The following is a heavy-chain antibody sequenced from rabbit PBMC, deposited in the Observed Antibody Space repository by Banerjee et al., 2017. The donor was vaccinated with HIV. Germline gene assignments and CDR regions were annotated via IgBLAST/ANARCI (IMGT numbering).Heavy chain of an antibody. CDR3: ARDSGAGYAGYGYGDGMDL. CDR1: GFTISSSYD. D-gene: IGHD6-1*01. CDR2: IYGGSSGAT. Sequence: QEQLEESGGGLVQPEGSLALTCKASGFTISSSYDMCWVRQAPGKGLEWIGYIYGGSSGATYYATWAKGRFTISKTSSTTVTLQMTRLTAADTATYFCARDSGAGYAGYGYGDGMDLWGPGTLVTVS. J-gene: IGHJ6*01. V-gene: IGHV1S45*01.